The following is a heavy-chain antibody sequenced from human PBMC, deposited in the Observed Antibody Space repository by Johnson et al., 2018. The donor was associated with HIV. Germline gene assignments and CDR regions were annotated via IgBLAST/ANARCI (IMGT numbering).Heavy chain of an antibody. J-gene: IGHJ3*02. CDR1: GFTFSSYD. Sequence: VQLVESGGGLVQPGGSLRLSCAASGFTFSSYDMHWVRQATGKGLEWVSAIGTAGDTYYPGSVKGRFTLSTDNAKNYLYLQMNSLRAEDTAMYYCARSPGEADAFDIWGQGTMVTVSS. CDR3: ARSPGEADAFDI. CDR2: IGTAGDT. D-gene: IGHD3-10*01. V-gene: IGHV3-13*01.